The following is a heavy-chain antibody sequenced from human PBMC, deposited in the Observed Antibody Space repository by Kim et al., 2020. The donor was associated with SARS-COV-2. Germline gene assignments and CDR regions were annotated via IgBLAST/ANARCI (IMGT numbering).Heavy chain of an antibody. D-gene: IGHD2-2*01. CDR1: GFTLSDYA. Sequence: GGSPRLSCAASGFTLSDYAMSWVRQAPGKGLEWVSSISVSGGDTYYADSVKGRFSISRDNSKNTLYVQMNSLRVEDTAVYFCVKENLGLCFSFSCYGDYWGQGTLVTVSS. CDR3: VKENLGLCFSFSCYGDY. J-gene: IGHJ4*02. CDR2: ISVSGGDT. V-gene: IGHV3-23*01.